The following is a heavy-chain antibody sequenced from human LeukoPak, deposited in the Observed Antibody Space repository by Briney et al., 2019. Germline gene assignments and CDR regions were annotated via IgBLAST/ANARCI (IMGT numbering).Heavy chain of an antibody. D-gene: IGHD2-21*01. V-gene: IGHV3-21*01. CDR3: ARSPEIWGVVIASYFDY. J-gene: IGHJ4*02. CDR2: ISSSSSYI. Sequence: GGSLRLSCAASGFTFSSYSMNWVRQAPGKGLEWVSSISSSSSYIYYADSVKGRFTISRDNAKNSLYLQMNSLRAEDTAVYYCARSPEIWGVVIASYFDYWGQGTLDTVSS. CDR1: GFTFSSYS.